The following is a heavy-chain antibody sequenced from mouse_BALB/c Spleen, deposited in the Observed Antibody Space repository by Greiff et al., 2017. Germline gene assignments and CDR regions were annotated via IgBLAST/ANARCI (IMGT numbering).Heavy chain of an antibody. V-gene: IGHV5-12-2*01. J-gene: IGHJ4*01. D-gene: IGHD1-1*01. CDR3: ARGDGSRYAMDY. Sequence: EVKVVESGGGLVQPGGSLKLSCAASGFTFSSYTMSWVRQTPEKRLEWVAYISNGGGSTYYPDTVKGRFTISRDNAKNTLYLQMSSLKSEDTAMYYCARGDGSRYAMDYWGQGTSVTVSS. CDR1: GFTFSSYT. CDR2: ISNGGGST.